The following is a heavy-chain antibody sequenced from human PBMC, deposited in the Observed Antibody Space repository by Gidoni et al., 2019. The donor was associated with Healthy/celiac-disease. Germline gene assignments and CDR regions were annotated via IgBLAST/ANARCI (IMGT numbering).Heavy chain of an antibody. CDR1: GGSISSGGYY. V-gene: IGHV4-31*03. CDR2: IYYSGST. D-gene: IGHD3-10*01. CDR3: ARAGFRELSIDY. J-gene: IGHJ4*02. Sequence: QVQLQESGPGLVKPSQTLSLTCTVSGGSISSGGYYWSWIRQHPGKGLEWIGYIYYSGSTYYNPSLKSRVTISVDTSKYQFSLKLSSVTAADTAVYYCARAGFRELSIDYWGQGTLVTVSS.